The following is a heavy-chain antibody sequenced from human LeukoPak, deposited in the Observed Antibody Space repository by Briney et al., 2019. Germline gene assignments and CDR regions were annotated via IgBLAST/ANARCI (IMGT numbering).Heavy chain of an antibody. CDR2: IYYTGST. D-gene: IGHD1-26*01. V-gene: IGHV4-39*01. Sequence: SETLSLTCTVSGGSINSYYWGWVRQPPGKGLEWIGSIYYTGSTYYGPSLKSRVTISVDTSKNQFSLKLSSVTATDTAVYYCARHVGSGSYFDYWGQGTLVTVSS. J-gene: IGHJ4*02. CDR1: GGSINSYY. CDR3: ARHVGSGSYFDY.